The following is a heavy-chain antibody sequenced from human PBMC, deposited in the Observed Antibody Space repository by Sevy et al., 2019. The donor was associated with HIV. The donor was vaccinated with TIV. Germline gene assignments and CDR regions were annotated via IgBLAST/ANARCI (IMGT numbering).Heavy chain of an antibody. CDR2: IWYDGSNK. CDR1: GFTFSSYG. D-gene: IGHD6-13*01. V-gene: IGHV3-33*01. J-gene: IGHJ6*02. Sequence: GGSLRLSCAASGFTFSSYGMHWVRQAPGKGLEWVEVIWYDGSNKYYADSVKGRFTISRDNSKNTLYLQMNSLRAEDTAVYYCARDLIARFIAAAGRGSVYGMDVWGQGTTVTVSS. CDR3: ARDLIARFIAAAGRGSVYGMDV.